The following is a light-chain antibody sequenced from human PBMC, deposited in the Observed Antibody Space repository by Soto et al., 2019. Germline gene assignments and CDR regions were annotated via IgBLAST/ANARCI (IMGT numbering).Light chain of an antibody. J-gene: IGKJ1*01. Sequence: EIVLTQSPGTLSLSPGERATLSCGASQSVTSNYLAWYQQKPGQAPRLLIFGASIRVTGIPDRFIGSASGTHFTLTISRLEPEDFAVYYCQHYVTSLTTFGQGTKVEVK. V-gene: IGKV3-20*01. CDR3: QHYVTSLTT. CDR1: QSVTSNY. CDR2: GAS.